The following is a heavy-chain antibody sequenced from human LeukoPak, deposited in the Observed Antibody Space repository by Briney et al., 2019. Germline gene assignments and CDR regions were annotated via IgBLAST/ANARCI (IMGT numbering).Heavy chain of an antibody. D-gene: IGHD5-18*01. Sequence: SETLSLTCTVSGYSIKSGYYWSWIRQPPGKGLEWIGEINHSGSTNYNPSLKSRVTISVDTSKNQFSLKLNSVTAADSALYYCARRDTTMVTSVDYWGQGTLVTVSS. CDR3: ARRDTTMVTSVDY. V-gene: IGHV4-34*01. CDR2: INHSGST. J-gene: IGHJ4*02. CDR1: GYSIKSGYY.